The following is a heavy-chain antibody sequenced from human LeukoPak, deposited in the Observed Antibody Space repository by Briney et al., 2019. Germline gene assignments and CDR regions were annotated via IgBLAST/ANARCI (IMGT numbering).Heavy chain of an antibody. CDR3: ARVAPKPYFDY. V-gene: IGHV4-34*01. CDR2: INHSGST. J-gene: IGHJ4*02. CDR1: GGSFSGYY. Sequence: PSETLSLTCAVYGGSFSGYYWSWIRQPPGKGLEWIGEINHSGSTNYNPSLKSRVTISVDTSKNQFSLKLSSVTAADTAVYYCARVAPKPYFDYWGQGTLVTVSS.